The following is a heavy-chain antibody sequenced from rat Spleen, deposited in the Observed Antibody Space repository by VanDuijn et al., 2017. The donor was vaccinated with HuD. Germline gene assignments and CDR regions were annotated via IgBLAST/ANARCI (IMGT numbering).Heavy chain of an antibody. Sequence: EVQLVESDGDLVQPGRSLKLSCAASGFTFSDYYMAWVRQAPTKGLEWVATINYDDSTTYYRDSVKGRFTISRDNAESTLYLQMDSLRSEDTATYFCARQGNYGLLLRDVMDAWGQGASVTVSS. CDR1: GFTFSDYY. CDR3: ARQGNYGLLLRDVMDA. CDR2: INYDDSTT. J-gene: IGHJ4*01. V-gene: IGHV5-29*01. D-gene: IGHD1-6*01.